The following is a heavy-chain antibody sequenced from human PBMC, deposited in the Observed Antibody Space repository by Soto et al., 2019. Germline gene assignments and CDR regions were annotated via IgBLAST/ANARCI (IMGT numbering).Heavy chain of an antibody. V-gene: IGHV3-48*03. Sequence: EVQLVESGGSLVQPGGSLRLSCAASGFTFSSYEMNWVRQAPGKGLEWISYISSSGSTRYYADSVTGRFTISRDNAKNSLYLQMNSLRAEDTAVYYCARRRNFDYWGQGNLVTVSS. J-gene: IGHJ4*02. CDR3: ARRRNFDY. CDR1: GFTFSSYE. CDR2: ISSSGSTR.